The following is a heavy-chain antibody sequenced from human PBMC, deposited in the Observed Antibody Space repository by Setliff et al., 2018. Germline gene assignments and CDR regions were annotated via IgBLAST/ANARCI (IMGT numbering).Heavy chain of an antibody. J-gene: IGHJ4*02. CDR3: ARHLLVQGTYHFDY. D-gene: IGHD3-10*01. CDR2: MYYSGST. Sequence: KPSETLSLTCSVSGGSISSGSYYWGWIRQSPGKGLEWIGSMYYSGSTYYNPSLKGRVTLSVDTTKNQFSLKLTSMTAADTAVYFCARHLLVQGTYHFDYWGQGSPVTV. CDR1: GGSISSGSYY. V-gene: IGHV4-39*01.